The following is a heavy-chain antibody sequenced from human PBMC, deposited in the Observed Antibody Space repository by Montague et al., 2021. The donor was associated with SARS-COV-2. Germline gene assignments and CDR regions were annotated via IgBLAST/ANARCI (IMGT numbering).Heavy chain of an antibody. CDR1: GGSFSDNY. J-gene: IGHJ4*02. Sequence: SETLSLTCAVYGGSFSDNYWSWIRKPPGKGLEWIGEINHRGTSNYNPSLKSRVSISVDTSKNQFSLYLGSVTAADTAVYYCARGRQHFNMIVVVMTGGEYYIDYWGQGTLVTVSS. CDR2: INHRGTS. V-gene: IGHV4-34*01. D-gene: IGHD3-22*01. CDR3: ARGRQHFNMIVVVMTGGEYYIDY.